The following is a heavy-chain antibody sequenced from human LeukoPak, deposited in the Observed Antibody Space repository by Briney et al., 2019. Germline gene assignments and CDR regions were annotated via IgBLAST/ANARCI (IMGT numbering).Heavy chain of an antibody. J-gene: IGHJ2*01. CDR2: INPNSGGT. Sequence: GASVKVSCKASAYTFTGFYMHWLRQAPGQGLEWMGWINPNSGGTNYAQRFQGRVTMTRDTSIRTAYMELRSLRSDDTAVYYCARDTPMDNWYFDLWGRGTLVTVSS. CDR1: AYTFTGFY. CDR3: ARDTPMDNWYFDL. V-gene: IGHV1-2*02. D-gene: IGHD5-18*01.